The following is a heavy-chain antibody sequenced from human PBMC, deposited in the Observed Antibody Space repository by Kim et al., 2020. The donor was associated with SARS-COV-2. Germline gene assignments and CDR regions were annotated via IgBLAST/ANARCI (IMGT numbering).Heavy chain of an antibody. Sequence: GGSLRLSCEASGFTFSSHWMHWVRQAPGKGLVWVSLIKSDGSGTLYADSVKGRFTISRDNTKNTLYLQMNSLRAEDTAVYYCLGYCVNGVCPHGGQGTLVTVSS. J-gene: IGHJ4*02. D-gene: IGHD2-8*01. CDR2: IKSDGSGT. V-gene: IGHV3-74*01. CDR3: LGYCVNGVCPH. CDR1: GFTFSSHW.